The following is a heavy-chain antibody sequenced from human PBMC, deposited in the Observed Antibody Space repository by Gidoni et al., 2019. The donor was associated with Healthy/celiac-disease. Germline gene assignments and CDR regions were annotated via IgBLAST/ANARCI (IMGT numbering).Heavy chain of an antibody. CDR3: ARGRETVINAFDI. J-gene: IGHJ3*02. CDR2: VSSGSTYI. V-gene: IGHV3-21*01. D-gene: IGHD2-21*01. Sequence: EVQLVESGGGLVKPGGSLRLSCAASGFTFSSYSMNWVRQAPGKGLEWVSSVSSGSTYIYYADSMKCRFTISRDNAKNSLFLQMNSLRAEDTAVYYCARGRETVINAFDIWGQGTMVTVSS. CDR1: GFTFSSYS.